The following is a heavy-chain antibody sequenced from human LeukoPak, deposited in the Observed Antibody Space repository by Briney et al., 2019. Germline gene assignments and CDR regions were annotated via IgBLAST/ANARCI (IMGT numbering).Heavy chain of an antibody. CDR2: INHSGST. CDR3: ARGTSGYYGSGGRRYMDV. J-gene: IGHJ6*03. D-gene: IGHD3-10*01. V-gene: IGHV4-39*07. CDR1: GGSISSSSYY. Sequence: SETLSLTCTVSGGSISSSSYYWSWIRQPPGKGLEWIGEINHSGSTNYNPSLKSRVTISVDTSKNQFSLKLSSVTAADTAVYYCARGTSGYYGSGGRRYMDVWGKGTTVTVSS.